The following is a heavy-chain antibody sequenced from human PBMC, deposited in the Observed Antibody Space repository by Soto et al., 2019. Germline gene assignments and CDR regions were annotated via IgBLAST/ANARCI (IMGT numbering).Heavy chain of an antibody. CDR1: GYTFTSYG. CDR3: AALGLAARPPYGMDF. Sequence: QVRLVQSGAEVKKPGASVKVSCKASGYTFTSYGISWVRQAPGQGLEWMGWISAYNCNTNYAQKLQGRVTMTTDTSTSTAYMELRSLRSDDTAVYYCAALGLAARPPYGMDFWGQGTTVTVSS. J-gene: IGHJ6*02. D-gene: IGHD6-6*01. CDR2: ISAYNCNT. V-gene: IGHV1-18*01.